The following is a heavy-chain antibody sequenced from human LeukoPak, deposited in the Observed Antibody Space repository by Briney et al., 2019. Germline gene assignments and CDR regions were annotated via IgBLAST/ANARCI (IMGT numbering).Heavy chain of an antibody. D-gene: IGHD4/OR15-4a*01. CDR3: ASQLTANYYYYYMDV. Sequence: SETLSLTCAVSGYSISSGYYWGWIRQPPGKGLEWIGSIYHSGSTYYNPSLKSRVTISVDPSKNQFSLKLSSVTAADTAVYYCASQLTANYYYYYMDVWGKGTTVTVSS. V-gene: IGHV4-38-2*01. CDR2: IYHSGST. CDR1: GYSISSGYY. J-gene: IGHJ6*03.